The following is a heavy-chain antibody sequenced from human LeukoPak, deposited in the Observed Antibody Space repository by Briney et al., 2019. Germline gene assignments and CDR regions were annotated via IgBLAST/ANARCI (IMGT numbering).Heavy chain of an antibody. V-gene: IGHV3-11*01. CDR3: ATCKQVVAASDSSGMDV. CDR1: GFTFSDYY. J-gene: IGHJ6*02. D-gene: IGHD2-15*01. CDR2: ISSSGSTI. Sequence: GGSLRLSCAAAGFTFSDYYMSWIRQPPGKGLEWVSYISSSGSTIYCADSVKGRFTISRDNAKNSLYLQMNSLRAEDTAVYYCATCKQVVAASDSSGMDVWGQGTTVTVSS.